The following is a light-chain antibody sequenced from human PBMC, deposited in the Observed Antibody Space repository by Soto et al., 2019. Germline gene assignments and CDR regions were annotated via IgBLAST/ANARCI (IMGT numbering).Light chain of an antibody. CDR1: SSGVGGYNY. Sequence: QSALTQPASVSGSPGQSITISCTGTSSGVGGYNYVSWYQQHPGKAPKLMIYDVSNRPSRVSNRFSGSKSGNTASLAISGLQAEDEADYYCSSYTSSSTYVFGPGTKLTVL. V-gene: IGLV2-14*01. J-gene: IGLJ1*01. CDR3: SSYTSSSTYV. CDR2: DVS.